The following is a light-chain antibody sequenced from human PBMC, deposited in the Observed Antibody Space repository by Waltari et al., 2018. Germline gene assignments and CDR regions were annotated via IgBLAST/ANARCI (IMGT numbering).Light chain of an antibody. V-gene: IGLV2-14*03. CDR1: SSDVGGYDF. J-gene: IGLJ2*01. Sequence: QSALPQPASVSGAPGPSITISCPGTSSDVGGYDFVSWYQQYPGKAPQLIIYDVYYRPSGVSQRFSASKSGDTASLTISGLQTDDEADYYCSSYTSISTSVVFGGGTKLTVL. CDR2: DVY. CDR3: SSYTSISTSVV.